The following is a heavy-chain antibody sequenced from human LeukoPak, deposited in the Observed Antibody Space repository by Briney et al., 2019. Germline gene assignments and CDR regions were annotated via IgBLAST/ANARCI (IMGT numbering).Heavy chain of an antibody. J-gene: IGHJ6*03. CDR1: GGSISSSSYY. D-gene: IGHD4-17*01. CDR2: IYYSGST. CDR3: ARNPWGDYGLGYYMDV. V-gene: IGHV4-39*07. Sequence: SETLSLTCTVSGGSISSSSYYWGWIRQPPGKGLEWIGSIYYSGSTYYNPSLKSRVTISVDTSKNQFSLKLSSVTAADTAVYYCARNPWGDYGLGYYMDVWGKGTTVTVSS.